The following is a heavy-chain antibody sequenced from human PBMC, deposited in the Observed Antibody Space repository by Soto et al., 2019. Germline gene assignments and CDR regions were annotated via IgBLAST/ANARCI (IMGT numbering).Heavy chain of an antibody. Sequence: EVQLVESGGGLVQPGGSLRLSCEASGFTVSSVSMTWVRQAPGKGLEWVSVITSGGSTYYADSVRGRFTISRDNSKNTLYLQMNSLRAEDTAVYYCARDILGGAYDFWHGGQGTLVTVSS. D-gene: IGHD3-3*01. J-gene: IGHJ4*02. CDR2: ITSGGST. V-gene: IGHV3-66*01. CDR3: ARDILGGAYDFWH. CDR1: GFTVSSVS.